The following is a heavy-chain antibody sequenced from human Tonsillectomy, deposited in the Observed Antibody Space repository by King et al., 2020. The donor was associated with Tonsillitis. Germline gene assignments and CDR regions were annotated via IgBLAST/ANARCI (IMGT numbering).Heavy chain of an antibody. CDR3: GRGGMDV. Sequence: VQLVESGGGLVQPGGSLRLSCAASGFTFSSYSMHWVRQAPGKGLEYVSVAAANGQIYYANSVKGRFTISRDNSKDTLYLQMGSLRAEDMAVYYCGRGGMDVWGKGTTVTVSS. V-gene: IGHV3-64*01. J-gene: IGHJ6*04. CDR2: AAANGQI. CDR1: GFTFSSYS.